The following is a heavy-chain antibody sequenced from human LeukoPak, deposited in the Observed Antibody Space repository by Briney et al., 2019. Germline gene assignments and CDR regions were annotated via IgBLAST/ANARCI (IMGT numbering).Heavy chain of an antibody. CDR3: ARESPRSYSSSSLDY. Sequence: QSGRSLRLSCAASGFTFSSYGMHWVRQAPGKGLEWVAVIWYDGSNKYYADSVKGRFTVSRDNSKNTLYLQMNSLRAEDTAVYYCARESPRSYSSSSLDYWGQGTLVTVSS. V-gene: IGHV3-33*01. J-gene: IGHJ4*02. CDR2: IWYDGSNK. D-gene: IGHD6-6*01. CDR1: GFTFSSYG.